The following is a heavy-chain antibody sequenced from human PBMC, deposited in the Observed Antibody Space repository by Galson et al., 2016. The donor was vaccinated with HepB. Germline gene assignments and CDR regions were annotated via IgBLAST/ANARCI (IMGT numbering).Heavy chain of an antibody. Sequence: SVKVSCKASGGTFSSYAVSWVRQAPGQGLEWMGGIIPVFGTTNYAQKFQGRVTITADESTNTDHMELSSLRSEDTAWYYCARGPTYYYGSGRFDYWGQGTLVTVSS. V-gene: IGHV1-69*13. D-gene: IGHD3-10*01. J-gene: IGHJ4*02. CDR2: IIPVFGTT. CDR1: GGTFSSYA. CDR3: ARGPTYYYGSGRFDY.